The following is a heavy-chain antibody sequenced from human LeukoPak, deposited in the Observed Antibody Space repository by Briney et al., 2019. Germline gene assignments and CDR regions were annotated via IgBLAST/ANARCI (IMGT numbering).Heavy chain of an antibody. V-gene: IGHV3-33*01. Sequence: GGSLRLSCAASGFSFSNHGMHWVRQAPGKRLEWVAVIWDDGNSKRYANSVNGRFTISRDNSENTLYLQMNGLTAEDTAMYYCARDSYQDYYGRFDPWGQGTLVIVSS. CDR2: IWDDGNSK. CDR1: GFSFSNHG. CDR3: ARDSYQDYYGRFDP. J-gene: IGHJ5*02. D-gene: IGHD3-10*01.